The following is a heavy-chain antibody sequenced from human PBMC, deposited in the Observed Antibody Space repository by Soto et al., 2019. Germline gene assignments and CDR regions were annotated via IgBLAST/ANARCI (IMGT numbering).Heavy chain of an antibody. Sequence: SYTLSLTCSVSSASLSSSTYYWIWIRQPPGRGPEWIGSIYYSGNTYYKPSLKSRVSISIDTSRTQFSLKLTSVTAADTGVYYCASSSHFNYWGTGILVT. CDR3: ASSSHFNY. V-gene: IGHV4-39*01. CDR2: IYYSGNT. J-gene: IGHJ4*02. D-gene: IGHD6-6*01. CDR1: SASLSSSTYY.